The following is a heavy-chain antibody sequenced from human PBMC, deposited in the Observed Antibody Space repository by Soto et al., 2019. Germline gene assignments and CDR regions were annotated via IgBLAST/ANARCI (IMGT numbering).Heavy chain of an antibody. CDR3: AGGGITIFGGVIIPPFYYYGMDV. Sequence: QVQLVQSGAEVKKPGSSVKVSCKASGGTFSSYAISWVRQAPGQGLEWMGGIIPIFGTANYAQKFQGRVTLTSEESTRTAAMELSSMRSEDVAGYDCAGGGITIFGGVIIPPFYYYGMDVWGQGTTVTVSS. CDR1: GGTFSSYA. CDR2: IIPIFGTA. V-gene: IGHV1-69*01. J-gene: IGHJ6*02. D-gene: IGHD3-3*01.